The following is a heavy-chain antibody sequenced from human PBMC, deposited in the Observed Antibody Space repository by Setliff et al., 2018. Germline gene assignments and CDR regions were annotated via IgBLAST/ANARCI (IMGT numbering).Heavy chain of an antibody. D-gene: IGHD3-16*01. CDR1: GGFTSSFY. Sequence: PSETLSLTCTISGGFTSSFYWSWIRQARGKGLEWIGYVDHSGSTNFSPSLKSRGTISVDTSKTQVSLTLTSVTAADTAVYYCARDYQGGWFDPWGPGTLVTVSS. CDR3: ARDYQGGWFDP. V-gene: IGHV4-59*01. CDR2: VDHSGST. J-gene: IGHJ5*02.